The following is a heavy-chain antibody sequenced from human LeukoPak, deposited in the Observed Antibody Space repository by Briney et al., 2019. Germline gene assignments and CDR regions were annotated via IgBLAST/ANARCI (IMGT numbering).Heavy chain of an antibody. CDR3: ARHDSAGGGVGAPWYFDY. J-gene: IGHJ4*02. CDR1: GGSISSSNW. CDR2: IYHSGST. D-gene: IGHD1-26*01. Sequence: SGTLSLTCAVSGGSISSSNWWSWVRQPPGKGLEWIGEIYHSGSTNYNPSLKSRVTISVDTSKNQFSLKLSSVTAADTAVYYCARHDSAGGGVGAPWYFDYWGQGTLVTVSS. V-gene: IGHV4-4*02.